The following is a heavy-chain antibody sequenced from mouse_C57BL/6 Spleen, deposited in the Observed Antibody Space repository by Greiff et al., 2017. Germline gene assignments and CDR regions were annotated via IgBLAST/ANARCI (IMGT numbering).Heavy chain of an antibody. CDR1: GFTFSDYG. J-gene: IGHJ1*03. V-gene: IGHV5-17*01. D-gene: IGHD1-1*01. CDR2: ISSGSSTI. CDR3: ARMGNYYGSSYVRYFDV. Sequence: EVMLVESGGGLVKPGGSLKLSCAASGFTFSDYGMHWVRQAPEKGLEWVAYISSGSSTIYYADTVKGRFTISRDNAKNTLFLQMTSLRSEDTAMYYCARMGNYYGSSYVRYFDVWGTGTTVTVSS.